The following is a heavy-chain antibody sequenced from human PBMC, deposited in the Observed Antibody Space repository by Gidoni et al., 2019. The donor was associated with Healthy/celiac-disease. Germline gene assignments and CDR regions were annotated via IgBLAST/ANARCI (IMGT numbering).Heavy chain of an antibody. CDR2: IYPGDSDT. Sequence: EVQLVQSGAEVKKPGASLKISCKGSGYSFTSYWIGWVRQMPGKGLEWMGIIYPGDSDTRYSPSFQGQVTISADKSISTAYLQWSSLKASDTAMYYCASGGDYYGSGSTTLNYWGQGTLVTVSS. J-gene: IGHJ4*02. CDR1: GYSFTSYW. V-gene: IGHV5-51*01. CDR3: ASGGDYYGSGSTTLNY. D-gene: IGHD3-10*01.